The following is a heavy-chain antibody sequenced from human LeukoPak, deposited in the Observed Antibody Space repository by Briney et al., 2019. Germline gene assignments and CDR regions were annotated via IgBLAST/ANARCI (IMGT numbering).Heavy chain of an antibody. V-gene: IGHV3-21*01. Sequence: PGGSLRLSCAVSGFTFSSYSMNWVRQAPGKGLEWVSSVSSGSSYIYYADSVKGRFTISRDNAKNSLYLQMNSLRAEDTAVYYCARKVAVAGEFDYWGQGTLVTVSS. CDR1: GFTFSSYS. CDR3: ARKVAVAGEFDY. D-gene: IGHD6-19*01. J-gene: IGHJ4*02. CDR2: VSSGSSYI.